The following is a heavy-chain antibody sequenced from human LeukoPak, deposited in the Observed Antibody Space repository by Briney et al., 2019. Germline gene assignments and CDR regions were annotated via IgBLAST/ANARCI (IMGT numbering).Heavy chain of an antibody. CDR3: ARAGRAGTDY. V-gene: IGHV4-30-4*08. Sequence: LRLSCAASGFTFSSYAMSWVRQPPGKGLEWIGYIYYSGSTYYNPSLESRVTISVDTSKNQFSLKLSSVTAADTAVYYCARAGRAGTDYWGQGTLVTVSS. CDR2: IYYSGST. CDR1: GFTFSSYA. J-gene: IGHJ4*02. D-gene: IGHD6-19*01.